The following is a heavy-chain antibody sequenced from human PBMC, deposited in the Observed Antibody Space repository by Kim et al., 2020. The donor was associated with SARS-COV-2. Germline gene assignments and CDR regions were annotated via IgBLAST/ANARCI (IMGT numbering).Heavy chain of an antibody. CDR3: STTGKYPDN. D-gene: IGHD2-2*01. Sequence: GGSLRLSCAASGFTFSGSTVHWVRQASGKGLEWVGHVGSKANTYATAYAASVKGRFTISRDDSKNTAYLQMNSLRTEDTAVYYCSTTGKYPDNWGQGTLVTVSS. J-gene: IGHJ4*02. V-gene: IGHV3-73*01. CDR2: VGSKANTYAT. CDR1: GFTFSGST.